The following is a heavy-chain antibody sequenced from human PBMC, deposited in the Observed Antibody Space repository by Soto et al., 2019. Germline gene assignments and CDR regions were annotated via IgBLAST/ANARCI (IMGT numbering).Heavy chain of an antibody. J-gene: IGHJ4*02. CDR3: ARGGRIVGTTALFDY. V-gene: IGHV4-34*01. Sequence: SETLSLTCAVYGVSFSGYYWGWIRPPPGKGLEWIGEINHRGSTNYNPSLKSRVTMSVDTSKNQFSLKLSSVTAADTAVYYCARGGRIVGTTALFDYWGQGALVTVSS. D-gene: IGHD1-26*01. CDR2: INHRGST. CDR1: GVSFSGYY.